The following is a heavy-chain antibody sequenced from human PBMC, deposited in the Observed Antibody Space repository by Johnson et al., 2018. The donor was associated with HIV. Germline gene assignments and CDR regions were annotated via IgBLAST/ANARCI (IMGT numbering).Heavy chain of an antibody. D-gene: IGHD3-16*02. CDR1: GFTFDDYD. CDR3: ARNLWGSYRHDAFDV. J-gene: IGHJ3*01. CDR2: INSDGSST. V-gene: IGHV3-20*04. Sequence: VQLVESGGGVIRPGGSLRLSCAASGFTFDDYDMSWVRQAPGMGLEWVSRINSDGSSTSYADSVKGRFTISRDNAKNTLYLKMNSLRAEDTAVYYCARNLWGSYRHDAFDVWGQGTMVTVSS.